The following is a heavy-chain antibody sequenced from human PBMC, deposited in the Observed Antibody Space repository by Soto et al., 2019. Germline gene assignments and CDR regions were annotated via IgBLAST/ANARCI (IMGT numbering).Heavy chain of an antibody. D-gene: IGHD6-13*01. CDR1: GVTFSNYA. Sequence: PGGSLRLSCSVSGVTFSNYAMHWVRQAPGKGLEYVSAIRSDGGGTYYADSVKGRFTISRDNSKNTLYLQMSSLRAEDTAVYFCEGIDYSNSAGVWGQGTTVTVYS. J-gene: IGHJ6*02. V-gene: IGHV3-64D*09. CDR3: EGIDYSNSAGV. CDR2: IRSDGGGT.